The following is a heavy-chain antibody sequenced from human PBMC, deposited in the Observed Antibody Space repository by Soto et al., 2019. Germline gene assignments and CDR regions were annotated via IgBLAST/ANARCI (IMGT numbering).Heavy chain of an antibody. CDR1: GFTFSSYS. D-gene: IGHD2-2*01. CDR3: ARDDRDIVVVPAADY. V-gene: IGHV3-21*01. J-gene: IGHJ4*02. CDR2: ISSSSSYI. Sequence: GESLKISCAASGFTFSSYSMNWVRQAPGKGLEWVSSISSSSSYIYYADSVKGRFTISRDNAKNSLYLQMNSLRAEDTAVYYCARDDRDIVVVPAADYWGQGTLVTVSS.